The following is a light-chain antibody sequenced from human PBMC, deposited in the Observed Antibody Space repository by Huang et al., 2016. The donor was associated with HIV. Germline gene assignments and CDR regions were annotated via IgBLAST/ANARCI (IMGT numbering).Light chain of an antibody. CDR3: QQSFIAPLT. CDR2: AAS. Sequence: IQMTLSPSSLSASVGDRVTITCRASQNINNYFNWYQQKAGKAPKVLIYAASSLQSGVPARFSGSGSGTDFTLTISRLQPEDVATYYCQQSFIAPLTFGGGTKVEVK. J-gene: IGKJ4*01. V-gene: IGKV1-39*01. CDR1: QNINNY.